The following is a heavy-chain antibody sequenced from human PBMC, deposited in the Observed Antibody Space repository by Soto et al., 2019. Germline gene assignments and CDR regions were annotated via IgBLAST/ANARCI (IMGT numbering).Heavy chain of an antibody. V-gene: IGHV4-4*02. CDR2: IYHSGST. CDR1: GGSISSSNW. J-gene: IGHJ4*02. D-gene: IGHD5-18*01. Sequence: SETLSLTCAVSGGSISSSNWWSWVRQPPGKGLEWIGEIYHSGSTNYNPSLKSRVTISVDTSKNQFSLKLSSMTAADTAVYYCARGYGRNFDYWGQGTLVTVSS. CDR3: ARGYGRNFDY.